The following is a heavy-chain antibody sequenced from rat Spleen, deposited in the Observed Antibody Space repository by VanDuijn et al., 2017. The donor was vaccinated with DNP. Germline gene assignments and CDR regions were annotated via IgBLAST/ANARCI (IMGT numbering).Heavy chain of an antibody. CDR2: ITTGGEIT. CDR1: GFTFSDYY. Sequence: EVQLVESGGDFVQPGRSLKLSCAASGFTFSDYYLAWVRQVPGKGLEWIASITTGGEITYYPDSVKGRFTISRDHATNTLYLRLNSLRSEDTAIYYCASGFGWFAYWGQGTLVTVSS. D-gene: IGHD4-1*01. V-gene: IGHV5-25*01. CDR3: ASGFGWFAY. J-gene: IGHJ3*01.